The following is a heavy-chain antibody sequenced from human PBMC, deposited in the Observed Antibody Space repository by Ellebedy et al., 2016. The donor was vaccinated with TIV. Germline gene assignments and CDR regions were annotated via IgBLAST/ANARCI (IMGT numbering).Heavy chain of an antibody. Sequence: GGSLRLXCTASGFTFSDYWMIWVRQAPGKGLEWVANIKQDGSEKFYVDSVKGRFTISRDNTKNSLYLQMDSPRDEDTAVYYCARRYFDRWGRGTLVTVSS. CDR1: GFTFSDYW. CDR3: ARRYFDR. J-gene: IGHJ2*01. V-gene: IGHV3-7*01. CDR2: IKQDGSEK.